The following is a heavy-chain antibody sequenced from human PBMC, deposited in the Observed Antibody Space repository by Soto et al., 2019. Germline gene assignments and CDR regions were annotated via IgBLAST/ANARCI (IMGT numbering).Heavy chain of an antibody. CDR1: GFTFCNFA. CDR3: ARAFCTNGVCYYFFDY. CDR2: IYYDGSNR. Sequence: PGGLLRLPCAAAGFTFCNFAVHRVRQAPGKGLEWVAVIYYDGSNRYYGDAVKGRYTISRDNSKSTLYLQMSSLRAEDTAVYYCARAFCTNGVCYYFFDYWGHGTLVTVSS. D-gene: IGHD2-8*01. J-gene: IGHJ4*01. V-gene: IGHV3-33*01.